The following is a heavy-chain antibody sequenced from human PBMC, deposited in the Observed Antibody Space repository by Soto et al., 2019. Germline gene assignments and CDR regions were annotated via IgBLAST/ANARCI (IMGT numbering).Heavy chain of an antibody. CDR2: ISAYNGNT. CDR3: SRGAYCGGDCYSLVAFDY. V-gene: IGHV1-18*01. D-gene: IGHD2-21*02. J-gene: IGHJ4*02. Sequence: QVQLVQSGAEVKKPGASVKVSCKASGYTFTSYGISWVRQAPGQGLEWMGWISAYNGNTNYAQKLQGRVTMTTDTSTSTAYMELRSLRSDDTAVYYCSRGAYCGGDCYSLVAFDYWGQGTLVTVSS. CDR1: GYTFTSYG.